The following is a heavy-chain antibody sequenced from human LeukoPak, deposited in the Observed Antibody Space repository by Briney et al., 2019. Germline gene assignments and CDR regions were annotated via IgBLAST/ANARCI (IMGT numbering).Heavy chain of an antibody. J-gene: IGHJ3*01. CDR1: GGSFSGYY. Sequence: SETLSLTCAVYGGSFSGYYWSWIRQPPGKGLEWIGEINHSGSTNYNPSLKSRVTISVDTSKNQFSLKLSSVTAADTAVYYCARILIAVASWGQGTMVTVSS. D-gene: IGHD6-19*01. CDR2: INHSGST. CDR3: ARILIAVAS. V-gene: IGHV4-34*01.